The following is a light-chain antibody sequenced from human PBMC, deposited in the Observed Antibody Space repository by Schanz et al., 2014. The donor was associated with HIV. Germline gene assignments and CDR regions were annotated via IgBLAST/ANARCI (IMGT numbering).Light chain of an antibody. CDR3: SSYTSSSTVL. J-gene: IGLJ2*01. CDR1: SSDVGAYNG. CDR2: EVN. V-gene: IGLV2-14*01. Sequence: QSALTQPASVSGSPGQSITISCTGTSSDVGAYNGAPRWQQPPGKAPKLMIYEVNKRPSGVPDRFSGSRSGTSASLTISGLQAEDETDYYCSSYTSSSTVLFGGGTKVTVL.